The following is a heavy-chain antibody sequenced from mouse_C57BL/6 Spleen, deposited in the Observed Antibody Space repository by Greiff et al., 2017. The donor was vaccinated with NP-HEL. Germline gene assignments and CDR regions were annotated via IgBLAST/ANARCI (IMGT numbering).Heavy chain of an antibody. D-gene: IGHD1-1*01. CDR3: AIITTVVAVDY. CDR1: GYTFTSYW. V-gene: IGHV1-64*01. J-gene: IGHJ2*01. Sequence: QVQLQQPGAELVKPGASVKLSCKASGYTFTSYWMHWVKQRPGQGLEWIGMIHPNSGSTNYNEKFKSTATLPVDKSSSTAYMQLSSLTSEDSAVYYCAIITTVVAVDYWGQGTTLTVSS. CDR2: IHPNSGST.